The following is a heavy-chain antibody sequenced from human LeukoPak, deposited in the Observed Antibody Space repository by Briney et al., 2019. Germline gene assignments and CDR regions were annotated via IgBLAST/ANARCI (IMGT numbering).Heavy chain of an antibody. CDR1: GGSFSGYY. V-gene: IGHV4-34*01. CDR3: ASKLYWFDP. Sequence: SATLSLTCAVYGGSFSGYYWSWIRQPPGKGLEWIGEINHSGSTNYNPSLKSRVTISVDTSKNQFSLKLSSVTAADTAVYYCASKLYWFDPWDQGTLVTVSS. J-gene: IGHJ5*02. D-gene: IGHD3-10*01. CDR2: INHSGST.